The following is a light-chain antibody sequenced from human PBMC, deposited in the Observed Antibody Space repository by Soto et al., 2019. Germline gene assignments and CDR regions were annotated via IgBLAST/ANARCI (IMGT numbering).Light chain of an antibody. CDR1: QSVSSSY. V-gene: IGKV3-20*01. Sequence: EIVLTQSPGTLSLSPGERATLSCRASQSVSSSYLAWYQQTPGQAPRLLIYGASSRATGIPDRFSASGSGTDFTLTISRLEPEDFAVYYCQQYGSSPWTFGQGTKGDIK. CDR2: GAS. CDR3: QQYGSSPWT. J-gene: IGKJ1*01.